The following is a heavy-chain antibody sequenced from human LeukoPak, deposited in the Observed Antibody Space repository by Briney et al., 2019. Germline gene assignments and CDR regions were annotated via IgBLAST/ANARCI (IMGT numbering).Heavy chain of an antibody. CDR2: ISSSSNTI. CDR1: GFTFNYFS. CDR3: ARDKATVIPYYFDY. D-gene: IGHD4-17*01. J-gene: IGHJ4*02. Sequence: GSLRLSCAASGFTFNYFSVNWVRQAPGKGLEWVSYISSSSNTIYYADSVKGRFTISRDNARNSLYLQMNSLRDEDTAVYYCARDKATVIPYYFDYWGQGTLVTVSS. V-gene: IGHV3-48*02.